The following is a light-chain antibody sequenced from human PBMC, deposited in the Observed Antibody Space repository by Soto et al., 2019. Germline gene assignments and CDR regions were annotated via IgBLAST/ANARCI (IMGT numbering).Light chain of an antibody. CDR2: AAS. J-gene: IGKJ3*01. Sequence: DIQMTQSPSSLSASVGDRVTITCRASQSIINYLAWYQQKPGKVPKLLIYAASTLQSGVPSRFSGSGSGTDFTLTISSLQPEDVATYYCQKYNSAPRTFGPGTKVDIK. CDR1: QSIINY. CDR3: QKYNSAPRT. V-gene: IGKV1-27*01.